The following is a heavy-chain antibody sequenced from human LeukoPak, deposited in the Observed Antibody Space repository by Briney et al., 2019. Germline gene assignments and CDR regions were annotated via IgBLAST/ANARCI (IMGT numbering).Heavy chain of an antibody. V-gene: IGHV5-51*01. J-gene: IGHJ4*02. D-gene: IGHD6-13*01. CDR1: GSPFTSYW. CDR3: ARHGGFDSSSWYDY. Sequence: GGPLKISGKGSGSPFTSYWIGGVRQVPGKGLEWMGIIYPGDSDTRYSTSFQGQVTISADKSISTAYLQWSSLKASDTAMYYCARHGGFDSSSWYDYWGQGTLVTVSS. CDR2: IYPGDSDT.